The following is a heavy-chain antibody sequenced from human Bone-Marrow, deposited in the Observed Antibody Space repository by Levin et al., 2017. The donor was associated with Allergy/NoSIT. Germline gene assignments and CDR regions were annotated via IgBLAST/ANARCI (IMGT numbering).Heavy chain of an antibody. CDR1: GFTFSSYD. J-gene: IGHJ4*02. CDR3: ARGYSLGPDSSGWYHYFDY. CDR2: IGTAGDT. D-gene: IGHD6-19*01. V-gene: IGHV3-13*01. Sequence: GGSLRLSCAASGFTFSSYDMHWVRQATGKGLEWVSAIGTAGDTYYPGSVKGRFTISRENAKNSLYLQMNSLRAGDTAVYYCARGYSLGPDSSGWYHYFDYWGQGTLVTVSS.